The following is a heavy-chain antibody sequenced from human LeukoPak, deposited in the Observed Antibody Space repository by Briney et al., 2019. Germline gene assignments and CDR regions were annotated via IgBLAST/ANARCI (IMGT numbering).Heavy chain of an antibody. V-gene: IGHV1-18*01. J-gene: IGHJ5*02. Sequence: EASVKVSFKASGYTFTSYGISWVRQAPGQGLEWMGWISGYNGNTHYAQKVQGRVAMTTDTSMSTAYMELSRLTSDDTAVYYCARAGGRSWFDPWGQGTLVTVSS. CDR1: GYTFTSYG. CDR3: ARAGGRSWFDP. CDR2: ISGYNGNT.